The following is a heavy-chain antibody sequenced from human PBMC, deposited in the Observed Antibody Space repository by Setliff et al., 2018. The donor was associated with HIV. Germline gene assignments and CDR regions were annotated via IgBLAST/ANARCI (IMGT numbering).Heavy chain of an antibody. CDR3: ARGRFVGFDY. J-gene: IGHJ4*02. V-gene: IGHV4-61*02. CDR1: GGSTSTGSYY. CDR2: IYTSGST. D-gene: IGHD3-16*02. Sequence: SETLSLTCIVSGGSTSTGSYYWSWVRQPAGRGLEWVGRIYTSGSTNYNPSLKSRVTMSVDTSKNQFSLNLTSVTAADTAVYYCARGRFVGFDYWGQGTLVTVSS.